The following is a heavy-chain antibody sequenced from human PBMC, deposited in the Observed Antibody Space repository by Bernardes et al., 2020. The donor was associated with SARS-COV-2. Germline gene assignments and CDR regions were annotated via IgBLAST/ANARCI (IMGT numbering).Heavy chain of an antibody. CDR3: AREERSITFVEVVVTQSFDY. Sequence: GGSLRLSCAASGFTFSSYDMNWVRQAPGKGLEWVSSITSSTTTILYADSVKGRFTISRDNAKNSLYLQMNSLRAEDTAVYYCAREERSITFVEVVVTQSFDYWGRGTLVTVSS. J-gene: IGHJ4*02. CDR1: GFTFSSYD. D-gene: IGHD3-3*01. CDR2: ITSSTTTI. V-gene: IGHV3-48*04.